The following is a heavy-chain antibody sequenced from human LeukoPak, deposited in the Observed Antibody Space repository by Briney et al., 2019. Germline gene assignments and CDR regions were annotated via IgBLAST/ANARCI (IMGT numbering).Heavy chain of an antibody. CDR1: DDDIRMYNW. J-gene: IGHJ4*02. V-gene: IGHV4-4*01. CDR2: MSHGGYS. CDR3: ATRNADSFYFDY. D-gene: IGHD4-17*01. Sequence: GTLPLTCGVSDDDIRMYNWWSWVRQSPGKGLEWIGEMSHGGYSNYNPSLKSRASISIDTSGSAVSLTLTSVTAADTAVYFCATRNADSFYFDYWGRGTLVTVSS.